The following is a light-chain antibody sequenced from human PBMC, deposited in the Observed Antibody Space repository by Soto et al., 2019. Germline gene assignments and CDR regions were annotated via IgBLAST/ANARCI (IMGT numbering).Light chain of an antibody. V-gene: IGKV1-39*01. CDR3: QQSYSTPRT. CDR1: QGISTY. J-gene: IGKJ1*01. CDR2: AAS. Sequence: DIQLTQSPSFLSASIGDRVTITCRASQGISTYLAWYQHKPGEAPKVLIYAASSLQSGVPSRFSGSGSGTDFTLTISSLQPEDFATYYCQQSYSTPRTFGQGTKVEIK.